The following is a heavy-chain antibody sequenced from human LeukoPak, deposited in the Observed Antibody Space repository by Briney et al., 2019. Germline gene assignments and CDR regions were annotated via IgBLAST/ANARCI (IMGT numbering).Heavy chain of an antibody. V-gene: IGHV1-2*02. CDR3: ARSEQFPYYMDL. Sequence: ASVKVSCKASAYTFTGYYMHWVRQAPGQGLEWMGWIYPNSGGTNYAQKFQGRVTMTRDTSISTAYMELSRLRSDDTAVYYCARSEQFPYYMDLWGKGTTVTVSS. J-gene: IGHJ6*03. CDR2: IYPNSGGT. CDR1: AYTFTGYY. D-gene: IGHD6-19*01.